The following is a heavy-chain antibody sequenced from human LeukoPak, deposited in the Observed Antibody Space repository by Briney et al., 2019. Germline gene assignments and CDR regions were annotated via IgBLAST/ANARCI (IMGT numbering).Heavy chain of an antibody. Sequence: EASVTVSCKASGYTFTIYDINWVRQATGQGLEWMGWMNPNSGNTGYAQKFQGRVTMTRNTSISTAYMELSSLRSEDTAVYYCARGYLAIFGVVISFDPWGQGTLVTVSS. CDR3: ARGYLAIFGVVISFDP. J-gene: IGHJ5*02. CDR1: GYTFTIYD. V-gene: IGHV1-8*01. D-gene: IGHD3-3*01. CDR2: MNPNSGNT.